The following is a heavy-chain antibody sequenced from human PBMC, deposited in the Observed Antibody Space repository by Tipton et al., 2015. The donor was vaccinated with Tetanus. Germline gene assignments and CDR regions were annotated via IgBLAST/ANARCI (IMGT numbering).Heavy chain of an antibody. CDR1: GGSFSGYY. CDR3: ARGEDTYKSGNY. V-gene: IGHV4-34*01. Sequence: LRLSCAVYGGSFSGYYWTWIRQPPGQGLEWIGEIHPSGSANSNPSLNSRVTISVDTSKNQFSLRLTSVAAADTAVYYCARGEDTYKSGNYWGQRTLVTVSS. D-gene: IGHD5-24*01. CDR2: IHPSGSA. J-gene: IGHJ4*02.